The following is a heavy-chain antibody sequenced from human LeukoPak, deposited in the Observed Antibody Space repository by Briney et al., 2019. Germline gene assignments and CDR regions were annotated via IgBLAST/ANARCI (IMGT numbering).Heavy chain of an antibody. CDR1: GGSISSGGYY. CDR2: IYYSGST. J-gene: IGHJ4*02. V-gene: IGHV4-31*03. D-gene: IGHD3-16*01. Sequence: SQTLSLTCTVSGGSISSGGYYWRWIRQHPGKGLEWIGYIYYSGSTYFNPSLKSRVTISVDTSKNQFSLKLSSVTAADTAVYYCARGRIMITFGGARRDHINYWGQGTLVTVSS. CDR3: ARGRIMITFGGARRDHINY.